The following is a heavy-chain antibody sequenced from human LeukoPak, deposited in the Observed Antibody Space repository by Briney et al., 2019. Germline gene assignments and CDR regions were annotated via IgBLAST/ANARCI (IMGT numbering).Heavy chain of an antibody. CDR1: GFTFSTYA. CDR2: VSGTGGRT. CDR3: ARDLGERRDY. D-gene: IGHD1-1*01. V-gene: IGHV3-23*01. Sequence: GGSLRLSCAASGFTFSTYAMSWVRQAPGKGLEWVSVVSGTGGRTYYADSVKGRFTISRDNSKNTLYLQMNSLRAEDTAVYYCARDLGERRDYWGQGTLVTVSS. J-gene: IGHJ4*02.